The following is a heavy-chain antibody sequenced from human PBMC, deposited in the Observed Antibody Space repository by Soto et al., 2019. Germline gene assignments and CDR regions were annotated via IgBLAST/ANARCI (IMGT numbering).Heavy chain of an antibody. D-gene: IGHD1-7*01. CDR3: ARDSTGTGTTRVN. CDR2: ISAYNGNT. Sequence: QVQLVQSGAEVKKPGASVKVSCKASGYAFTSYGISWVRQAPGQGLEWMGWISAYNGNTNYPQKLQDKVTMTPDTSTSTAYMEQRSLRSDDTAVYYCARDSTGTGTTRVNCGQGTLVTVSS. CDR1: GYAFTSYG. J-gene: IGHJ4*02. V-gene: IGHV1-18*04.